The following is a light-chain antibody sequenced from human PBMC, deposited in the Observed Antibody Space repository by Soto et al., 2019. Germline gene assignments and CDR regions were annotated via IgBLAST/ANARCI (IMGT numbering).Light chain of an antibody. CDR1: QSVSSSY. CDR3: QQYSSSPPRT. J-gene: IGKJ1*01. V-gene: IGKV3-20*01. Sequence: EIVLTQSPGTLSLSPGERATLSCRASQSVSSSYLAWYQQKPGQAPRLLIYGASSRATGIPDRFSGSGSGTDLTLTISRLEPEDFAVDYCQQYSSSPPRTFGQGTKVEIK. CDR2: GAS.